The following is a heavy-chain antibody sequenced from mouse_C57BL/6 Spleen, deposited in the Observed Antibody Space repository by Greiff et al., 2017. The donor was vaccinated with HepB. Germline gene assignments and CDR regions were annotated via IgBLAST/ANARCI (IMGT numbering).Heavy chain of an antibody. V-gene: IGHV5-6*01. CDR1: GFTFSSYG. CDR3: ARHDGNYLLAWFAY. D-gene: IGHD2-1*01. CDR2: ISSGGSYT. J-gene: IGHJ3*01. Sequence: EVKVVESGGDLVKPGGSLKLSCAASGFTFSSYGMSWVRQTPDKRLEWVATISSGGSYTYYPDSVKGRFTISRDNAKNTLYLQMSSLKSEDTAMYYCARHDGNYLLAWFAYWGQGTLVTVSA.